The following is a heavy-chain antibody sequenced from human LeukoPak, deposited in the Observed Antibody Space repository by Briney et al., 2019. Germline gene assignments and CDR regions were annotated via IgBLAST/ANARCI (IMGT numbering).Heavy chain of an antibody. Sequence: PGGSLRLSCAASGFTFSSYSVNWVRQAPGKGLEWVSYISSSSSTIYYADSVKGRFTISRDNAKNSLYLQMNSLRAEDTAVYYCARDMYYYDSSGYLDYWGQGTLVTVSS. V-gene: IGHV3-48*01. CDR2: ISSSSSTI. CDR3: ARDMYYYDSSGYLDY. J-gene: IGHJ4*02. CDR1: GFTFSSYS. D-gene: IGHD3-22*01.